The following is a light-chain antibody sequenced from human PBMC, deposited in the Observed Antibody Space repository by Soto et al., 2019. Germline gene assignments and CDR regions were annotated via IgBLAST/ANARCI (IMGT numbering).Light chain of an antibody. Sequence: DIQMTQSPSTLSASVGDRVTITCRASQSTSTWLAWYQQRPGKTPKLLISEASKLESGVPSRLSGSGSGTEFTLTISSLQPDDFATYYCQQYITYPYAFGQGTKVEIK. J-gene: IGKJ1*01. V-gene: IGKV1-5*03. CDR3: QQYITYPYA. CDR2: EAS. CDR1: QSTSTW.